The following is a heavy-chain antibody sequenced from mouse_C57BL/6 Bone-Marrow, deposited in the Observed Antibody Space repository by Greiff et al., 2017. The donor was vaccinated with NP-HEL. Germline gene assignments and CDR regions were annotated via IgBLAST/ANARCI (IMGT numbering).Heavy chain of an antibody. V-gene: IGHV1-54*01. CDR2: INPGSGGT. Sequence: QVQLQQSGAELVRPGTSVKVSCKASGYAFTNYLVEWVKQRPGQGLEWIGVINPGSGGTNYNEKFKGKATLTADKSSSTAYMQLSSLTSEDSAVYFCVYYGSSRDWFAYWGQGTLVTVSA. J-gene: IGHJ3*01. CDR3: VYYGSSRDWFAY. D-gene: IGHD1-1*01. CDR1: GYAFTNYL.